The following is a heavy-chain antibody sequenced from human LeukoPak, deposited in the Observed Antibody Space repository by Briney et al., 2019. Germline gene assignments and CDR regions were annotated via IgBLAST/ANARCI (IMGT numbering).Heavy chain of an antibody. D-gene: IGHD3-10*01. CDR1: GFTLSDYS. V-gene: IGHV3-21*06. J-gene: IGHJ4*02. CDR2: ITTGSSYT. Sequence: PGGSLRLSCAASGFTLSDYSMNWVRQAPGKGLEWVSSITTGSSYTYYADSVKGRFTISRDNAKNSLYLQMNSLRAEDSAVYSCARQSYYYGSGSYYKPTSFDSWGQGTLVTVSS. CDR3: ARQSYYYGSGSYYKPTSFDS.